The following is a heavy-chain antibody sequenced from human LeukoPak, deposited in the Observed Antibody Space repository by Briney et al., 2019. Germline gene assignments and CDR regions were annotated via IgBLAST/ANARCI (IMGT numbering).Heavy chain of an antibody. CDR2: ISSSGSTI. D-gene: IGHD3-22*01. Sequence: GGTLRLSCVASGFTFSSYEMNWVRQAPGKRVEGVSYISSSGSTIYYADTVKGRFTISRDNAKNSLYLQMNSLRAEDTAVYYCVRGSSGVYFQHWGQGTLVTVSS. V-gene: IGHV3-48*03. CDR3: VRGSSGVYFQH. J-gene: IGHJ1*01. CDR1: GFTFSSYE.